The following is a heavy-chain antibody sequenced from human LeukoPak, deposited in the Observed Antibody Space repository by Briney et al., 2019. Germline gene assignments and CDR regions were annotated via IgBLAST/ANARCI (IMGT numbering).Heavy chain of an antibody. Sequence: SETLSLTCTVSGDSINFNNYYWGWIRQPPGKELEWIGSIYYSGSTNYNPSLKSRVTISIDTSKNQFSLKLSSVTAADTAIYYCASRYCSSTSCYYGAYNWFDPWGQGTLVTVSS. V-gene: IGHV4-39*07. D-gene: IGHD2-2*01. CDR1: GDSINFNNYY. CDR3: ASRYCSSTSCYYGAYNWFDP. CDR2: IYYSGST. J-gene: IGHJ5*02.